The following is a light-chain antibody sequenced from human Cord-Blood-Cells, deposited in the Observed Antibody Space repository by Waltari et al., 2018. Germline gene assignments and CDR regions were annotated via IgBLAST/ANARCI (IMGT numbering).Light chain of an antibody. CDR1: QDISNY. Sequence: DIQMTQSPSSLSASVGDRVTITRQASQDISNYLNWYPQKPGKAPKLLIYDASNLETGVPSRFSGSGSGTDFTFTISSLQPEDIATYYCQQYDNLPYTFGQGTKLEIK. CDR2: DAS. J-gene: IGKJ2*01. CDR3: QQYDNLPYT. V-gene: IGKV1-33*01.